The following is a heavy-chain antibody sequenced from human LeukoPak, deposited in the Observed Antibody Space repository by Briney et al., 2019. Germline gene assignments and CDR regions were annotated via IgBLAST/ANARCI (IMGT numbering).Heavy chain of an antibody. J-gene: IGHJ6*02. D-gene: IGHD4-23*01. CDR1: GFTFDDYA. V-gene: IGHV3-43D*03. Sequence: GGSLRLSCAASGFTFDDYAMHWVRQAPGKGLEWVSLISWDGGSTYYADSVKGRFTISRDNSKNSLYLQMNSLRAEDTALYYCAKVDYGGNPTGSWGGMDVWGRGTTVTVSS. CDR3: AKVDYGGNPTGSWGGMDV. CDR2: ISWDGGST.